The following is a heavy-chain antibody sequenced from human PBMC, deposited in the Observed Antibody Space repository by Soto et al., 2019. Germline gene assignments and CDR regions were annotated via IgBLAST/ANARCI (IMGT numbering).Heavy chain of an antibody. D-gene: IGHD3-10*01. CDR3: ARDGYFYYGSGTLYYFDY. V-gene: IGHV1-18*01. CDR2: ISAYNGNT. Sequence: GASVKVSCKASGYTFTSYGISWMRQAPGQGLEWMGWISAYNGNTNYAQKLQGRVTMTTDTSTSTAYMELRSLRSDDTAVYYCARDGYFYYGSGTLYYFDYWGQGTLVTVSS. CDR1: GYTFTSYG. J-gene: IGHJ4*02.